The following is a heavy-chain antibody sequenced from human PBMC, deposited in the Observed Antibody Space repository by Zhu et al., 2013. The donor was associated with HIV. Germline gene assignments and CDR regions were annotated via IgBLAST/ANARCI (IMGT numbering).Heavy chain of an antibody. Sequence: VQSGHEVKRPGASMRVSCKASGYNFANHDVTWVRLIPGQGLEWMAWINVNSGGTKYAERFQGRITLTADTSRQTAYMELSSLRSEDTAVYYCATETSTSCYSNWGQGTPGHRLL. D-gene: IGHD2-2*01. V-gene: IGHV1-18*01. CDR2: INVNSGGT. J-gene: IGHJ4*02. CDR3: ATETSTSCYSN. CDR1: GYNFANHD.